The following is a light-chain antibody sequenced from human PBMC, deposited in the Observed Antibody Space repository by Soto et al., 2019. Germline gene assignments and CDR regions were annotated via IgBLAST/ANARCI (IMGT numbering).Light chain of an antibody. CDR1: QSISDL. CDR2: KAS. J-gene: IGKJ1*01. V-gene: IGKV1-5*03. CDR3: QQYNGYWT. Sequence: DIQMTQSPSTLSASVGDRVTITCRASQSISDLLAWYQQKPGKAPKLLIYKASSLKSGVPSRFSGSGSGTGYTLTISSLQPDDFASYYCQQYNGYWTFGQGTKVEIK.